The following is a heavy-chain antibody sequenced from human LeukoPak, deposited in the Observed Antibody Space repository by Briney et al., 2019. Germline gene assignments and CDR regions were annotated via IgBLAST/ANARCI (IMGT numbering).Heavy chain of an antibody. CDR2: ISWNSGSI. D-gene: IGHD6-13*01. Sequence: GGSLRLSCVASGFTFDDYAMHWVRQAPGKGLEWVSGISWNSGSIGYADSVKGRFTISRDNAKNSLYLQMNSLRAEDTALYYCAKVQGAAAGSTGFDYWGQGTLVTVSS. J-gene: IGHJ4*02. CDR1: GFTFDDYA. V-gene: IGHV3-9*01. CDR3: AKVQGAAAGSTGFDY.